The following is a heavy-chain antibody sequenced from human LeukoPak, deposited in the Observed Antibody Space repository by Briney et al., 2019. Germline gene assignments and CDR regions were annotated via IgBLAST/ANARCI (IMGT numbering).Heavy chain of an antibody. Sequence: SVKVSCKASGGTFSSYAISWVRQAPGQGLEWMGRIIPILGIANYAQKFQGRVTITADNSTSTAYMELSSLRSEDTAVYYCARGRIGYDSSGLYWGQGTLVTVSS. CDR2: IIPILGIA. CDR3: ARGRIGYDSSGLY. CDR1: GGTFSSYA. V-gene: IGHV1-69*04. D-gene: IGHD3-22*01. J-gene: IGHJ4*02.